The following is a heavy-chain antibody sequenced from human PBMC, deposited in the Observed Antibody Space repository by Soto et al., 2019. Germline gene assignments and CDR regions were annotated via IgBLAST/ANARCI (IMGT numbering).Heavy chain of an antibody. D-gene: IGHD2-8*01. J-gene: IGHJ4*02. CDR2: FDPEDGET. Sequence: QVQLVQSGAEVKKPGASVKVSCKVSGYTLTELSMHWVRQAPGKGLEWMGGFDPEDGETIYVQKFQGRVTMTEDTSTDTAYMELSSLRSEDTAVYYCASRKAYCTNGVCPTDFDYWGQGTLVTVSS. CDR3: ASRKAYCTNGVCPTDFDY. V-gene: IGHV1-24*01. CDR1: GYTLTELS.